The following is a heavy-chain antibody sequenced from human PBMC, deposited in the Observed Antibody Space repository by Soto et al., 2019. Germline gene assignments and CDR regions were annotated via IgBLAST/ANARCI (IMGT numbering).Heavy chain of an antibody. J-gene: IGHJ4*02. CDR1: GLSVTSDSY. CDR3: ARDLGQANTPAHNYFDF. CDR2: AYYRGGT. D-gene: IGHD3-16*01. Sequence: QVQLQESGPGLAKPSETLSLTCTVSGLSVTSDSYWSWIRQAPGKGLEWIGYAYYRGGTRYNPSLKSRLTISVDTSKNQFSLSLSSVTPTDTAVYYCARDLGQANTPAHNYFDFWGQGSLVTVSS. V-gene: IGHV4-61*01.